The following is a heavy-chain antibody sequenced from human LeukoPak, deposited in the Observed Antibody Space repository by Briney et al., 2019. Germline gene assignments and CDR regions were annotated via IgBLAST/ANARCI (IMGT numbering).Heavy chain of an antibody. Sequence: ASVKVSCKASGYTFTSYGISWVRQAPGQGLEWMGWISAYNGNTNYAQKLQGRVTMTTDTSTSTAYMELRSLRSDDTAVYYCARAQVGDSSGYYYGYYYYYYMDVWGKGTTVTISS. CDR2: ISAYNGNT. J-gene: IGHJ6*03. V-gene: IGHV1-18*01. D-gene: IGHD3-22*01. CDR1: GYTFTSYG. CDR3: ARAQVGDSSGYYYGYYYYYYMDV.